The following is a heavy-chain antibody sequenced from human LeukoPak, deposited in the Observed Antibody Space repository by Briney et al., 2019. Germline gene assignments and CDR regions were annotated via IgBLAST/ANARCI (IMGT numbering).Heavy chain of an antibody. CDR1: GYTFTNYG. CDR2: ISPYNGNT. CDR3: AREEWLSGRYFDY. D-gene: IGHD3-3*01. Sequence: GASVKVSCKASGYTFTNYGISCVRQAPGQGLEWMGWISPYNGNTNYAQKFQRRVIMTTDTSTSTAHLELRSLRSDDTAVYYCAREEWLSGRYFDYWGQGTLVTVSS. V-gene: IGHV1-18*01. J-gene: IGHJ4*02.